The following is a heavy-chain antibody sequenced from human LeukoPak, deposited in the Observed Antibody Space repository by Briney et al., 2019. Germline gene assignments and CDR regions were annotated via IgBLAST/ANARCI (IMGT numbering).Heavy chain of an antibody. J-gene: IGHJ6*02. CDR2: IYYSGCT. CDR3: GIDRYSRSTRQSYYGMDV. D-gene: IGHD2-2*01. Sequence: SETLSLTCPVSGGSISSSSYYSGWIRRPPGKWLEWIGSIYYSGCTYYNPYFTSRVTISVDTSKNQFSLKLSSVTAADTAVYYCGIDRYSRSTRQSYYGMDVWGQGTMVTLPS. CDR1: GGSISSSSYY. V-gene: IGHV4-39*01.